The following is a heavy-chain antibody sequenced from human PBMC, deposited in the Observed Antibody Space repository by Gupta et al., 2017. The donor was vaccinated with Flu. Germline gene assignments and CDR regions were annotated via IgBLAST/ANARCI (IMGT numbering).Heavy chain of an antibody. Sequence: EVQLLESGGGLVQPGGSLRLSCAASGVTFRDEAINWVRQAPGKGLELVSTVGAGGDRTYYADSVMGRFTISRDNSKNTLYLQMNSLRGDDTAVYYCAKDRSGNPAIDYWGQGTLVTVSA. CDR3: AKDRSGNPAIDY. CDR1: GVTFRDEA. J-gene: IGHJ4*02. D-gene: IGHD6-13*01. CDR2: VGAGGDRT. V-gene: IGHV3-23*01.